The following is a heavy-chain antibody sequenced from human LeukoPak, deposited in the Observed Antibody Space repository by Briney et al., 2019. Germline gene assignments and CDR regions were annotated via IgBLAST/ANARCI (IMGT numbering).Heavy chain of an antibody. V-gene: IGHV3-23*01. CDR3: AKGIYDMDV. J-gene: IGHJ6*02. CDR1: GFTFSSYA. Sequence: GGSLRLSCAASGFTFSSYAMSWVRQAPGKGLEWVSTISGSSRSTYYADSVKGRFAISRDNSKNTLYLQMNSLRAEDTAVYFCAKGIYDMDVWGQGTTVTVSS. CDR2: ISGSSRST.